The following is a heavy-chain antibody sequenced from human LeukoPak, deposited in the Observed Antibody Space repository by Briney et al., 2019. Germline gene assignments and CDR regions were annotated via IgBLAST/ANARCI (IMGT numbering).Heavy chain of an antibody. J-gene: IGHJ4*02. CDR2: ISSGSTI. D-gene: IGHD3-9*01. CDR1: GFTFSSYE. V-gene: IGHV3-48*03. Sequence: GGSLRLSCAASGFTFSSYEMNWVRQAPGKGLEWVSYISSGSTIYYADSVKGRFTISRDNAKNSLYLQMNSLRAEDTAVYYCARGHDILTGYYYYFDYWGQGTLVTVSS. CDR3: ARGHDILTGYYYYFDY.